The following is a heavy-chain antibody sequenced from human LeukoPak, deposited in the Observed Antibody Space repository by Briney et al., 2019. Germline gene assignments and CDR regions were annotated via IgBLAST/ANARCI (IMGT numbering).Heavy chain of an antibody. CDR1: GFALSSHW. CDR3: ARDLHYYGSGP. J-gene: IGHJ5*02. D-gene: IGHD3-10*01. CDR2: ISGTSSYM. V-gene: IGHV3-21*01. Sequence: GGSLRLSCAASGFALSSHWMTWVRQAPGKGLDWVSGISGTSSYMYYGDSVKGRFTVSRDNAKNSLYLQMESLRVEDTAVYYCARDLHYYGSGPWGQGTLVTVSS.